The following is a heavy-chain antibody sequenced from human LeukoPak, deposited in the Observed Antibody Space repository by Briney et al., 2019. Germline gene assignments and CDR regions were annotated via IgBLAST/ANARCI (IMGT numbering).Heavy chain of an antibody. V-gene: IGHV3-48*01. J-gene: IGHJ6*04. CDR2: IISSSNTI. D-gene: IGHD3-10*01. CDR3: ARAVGHGSGSPRMDV. CDR1: GFTFSTHS. Sequence: GGPLSLSCAVSGFTFSTHSMHWVRGAPGKGVEWGSYIISSSNTIYYAVSVKGRFTISRDNAKNSLYLQMNSLRAEDTAVYYCARAVGHGSGSPRMDVWGKGTTVTVSS.